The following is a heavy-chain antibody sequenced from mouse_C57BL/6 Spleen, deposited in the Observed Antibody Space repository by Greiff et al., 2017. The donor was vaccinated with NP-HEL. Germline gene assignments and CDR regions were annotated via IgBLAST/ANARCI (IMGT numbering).Heavy chain of an antibody. J-gene: IGHJ4*01. CDR2: IRNKANGYTT. CDR1: GFTFTDYY. Sequence: EVKLMESGGGLVQPGGSLSLSCAASGFTFTDYYMSWVRQPPGKALEWLGFIRNKANGYTTEYSASVKGRFTIYRDNSQRILYLQMNARRTEDSATYYCARSSSFTGAMDYWGQGTSVTVSS. V-gene: IGHV7-3*01. CDR3: ARSSSFTGAMDY.